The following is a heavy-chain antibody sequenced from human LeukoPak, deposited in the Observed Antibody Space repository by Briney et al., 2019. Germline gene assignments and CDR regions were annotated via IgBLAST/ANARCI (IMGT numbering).Heavy chain of an antibody. D-gene: IGHD6-13*01. CDR1: GFTFSSYA. CDR2: IGSGGST. V-gene: IGHV3-23*01. Sequence: GGSLRLSCAASGFTFSSYAMIWVRQAPGKGLEWVSAIGSGGSTYYADSVKGRFTISRDNSKNTLSLQMNGLRAEDTAVYYCAKGSSISRKGVDYWGQGTLVTVSS. J-gene: IGHJ4*02. CDR3: AKGSSISRKGVDY.